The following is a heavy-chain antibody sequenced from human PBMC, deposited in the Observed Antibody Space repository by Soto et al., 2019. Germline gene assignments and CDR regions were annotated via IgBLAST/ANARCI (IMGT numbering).Heavy chain of an antibody. Sequence: QVQLVQSGAEVKKPGSSVKVSCKASGGTFSSYAISWVRQAPGQGLEWMGGIIPIFGTANYAQKFQGSVTITADESTSTAYMELSSLRSEDTAVYYCARVPCSSTSCYHNWFDPWGQGTLVTVSS. CDR3: ARVPCSSTSCYHNWFDP. J-gene: IGHJ5*02. V-gene: IGHV1-69*01. CDR2: IIPIFGTA. D-gene: IGHD2-2*01. CDR1: GGTFSSYA.